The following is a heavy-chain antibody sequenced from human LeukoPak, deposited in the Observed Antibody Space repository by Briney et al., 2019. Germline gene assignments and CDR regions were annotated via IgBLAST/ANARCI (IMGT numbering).Heavy chain of an antibody. D-gene: IGHD6-13*01. CDR1: GGSISSYY. CDR3: AGEAAAGISRY. V-gene: IGHV4-4*07. J-gene: IGHJ4*02. CDR2: IYTSGST. Sequence: SETLSLTCTVSGGSISSYYWSWIRQPAGKGLEWIGRIYTSGSTNYNPSLKSRVTMSVDTSKNQFSLKLSPVTAADTAVYYCAGEAAAGISRYWGQGTLVTVSS.